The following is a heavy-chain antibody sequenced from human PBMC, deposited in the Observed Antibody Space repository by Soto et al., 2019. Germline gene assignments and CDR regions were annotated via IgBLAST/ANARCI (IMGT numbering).Heavy chain of an antibody. V-gene: IGHV3-48*02. J-gene: IGHJ4*01. CDR1: GFTFRSSN. Sequence: GGSLRLSCAASGFTFRSSNMNWGRLAPGKGLDWVSYISSSSSTIYYADSVKGRFTISRDNAKNSLYLQMTSLRDDDTAMYYCARGGPIALTTIGDNWGQGTLVTVSS. CDR2: ISSSSSTI. CDR3: ARGGPIALTTIGDN. D-gene: IGHD3-16*01.